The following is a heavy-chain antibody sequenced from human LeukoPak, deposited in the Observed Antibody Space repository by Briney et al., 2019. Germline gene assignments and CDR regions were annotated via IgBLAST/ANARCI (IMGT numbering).Heavy chain of an antibody. D-gene: IGHD1-26*01. CDR2: INPNSGGT. CDR1: GHTFIGNY. J-gene: IGHJ5*02. Sequence: GASVRVSCKASGHTFIGNYMHWVRQAPGQGLEWMGWINPNSGGTKYAQKFQGRVTMTRDMSTSTDYMELSSLRSEDTAIYYCARDNSVGDNAWWFDPWGQGTLVTVSS. CDR3: ARDNSVGDNAWWFDP. V-gene: IGHV1-2*02.